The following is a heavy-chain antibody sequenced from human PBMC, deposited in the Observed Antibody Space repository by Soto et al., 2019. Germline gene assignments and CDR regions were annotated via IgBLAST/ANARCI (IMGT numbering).Heavy chain of an antibody. CDR1: GGSFSGYY. J-gene: IGHJ6*02. Sequence: SETLSLTCAVYGGSFSGYYWSWIRQPPGKGLEWIGEINHSGSTNYNPSLKSRVTIPVDTSKNQFSLKLSSVTAADTAVYYCARGGYSRNYGMDVWGQGTTVTVSS. V-gene: IGHV4-34*01. CDR3: ARGGYSRNYGMDV. CDR2: INHSGST. D-gene: IGHD2-15*01.